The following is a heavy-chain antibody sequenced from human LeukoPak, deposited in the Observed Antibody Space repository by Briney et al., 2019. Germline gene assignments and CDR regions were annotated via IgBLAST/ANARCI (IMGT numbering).Heavy chain of an antibody. Sequence: PGGSLRLSCAAPGFTVSSNYVSWVRQVPGKVLEWVSVIYAGGVTYYADSVKGRFTISRDNSKNTLSLQMNSLRAEDTAVYYCARLKGYFDYWGQGTLVTVSS. CDR3: ARLKGYFDY. V-gene: IGHV3-53*01. J-gene: IGHJ4*02. CDR1: GFTVSSNY. CDR2: IYAGGVT.